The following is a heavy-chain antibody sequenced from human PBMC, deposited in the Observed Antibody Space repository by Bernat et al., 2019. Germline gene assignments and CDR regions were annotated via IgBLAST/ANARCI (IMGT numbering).Heavy chain of an antibody. V-gene: IGHV3-23*01. CDR1: GFTFSSYA. J-gene: IGHJ4*02. CDR2: ISGSGGST. CDR3: AKAPMFTPCDIWTGYYPWYFDY. Sequence: EVQLLESGGGLVQPGGSLRLSCAASGFTFSSYAMSWVRQAPGKGLEWVSAISGSGGSTYYGGAGKGRFTNSRDNAKITMYLQMNSLRAEDTAVYYCAKAPMFTPCDIWTGYYPWYFDYWGQGTLVTVSS. D-gene: IGHD3-9*01.